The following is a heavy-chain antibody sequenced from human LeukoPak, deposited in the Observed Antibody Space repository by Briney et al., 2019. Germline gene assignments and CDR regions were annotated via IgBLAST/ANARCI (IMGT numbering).Heavy chain of an antibody. CDR2: INHSGST. J-gene: IGHJ6*03. Sequence: SETLSLTCAVYGGSFSGHYWSWIRQPPGKGLEWIGEINHSGSTNYNPSLKSRVTISVDTSKNQFSLKLSSVTAADTAVYYCARGLRQLVPSYYYYMDVWGKGTTVTVSS. D-gene: IGHD6-6*01. CDR3: ARGLRQLVPSYYYYMDV. CDR1: GGSFSGHY. V-gene: IGHV4-34*01.